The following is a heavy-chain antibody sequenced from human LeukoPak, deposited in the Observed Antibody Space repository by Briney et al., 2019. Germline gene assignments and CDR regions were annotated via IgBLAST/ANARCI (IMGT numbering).Heavy chain of an antibody. CDR2: INGDGSST. CDR1: GFIFSTYW. V-gene: IGHV3-74*01. D-gene: IGHD5-18*01. J-gene: IGHJ4*02. CDR3: ARDLSYSFNY. Sequence: GGSLRLSCAASGFIFSTYWMHWVRHVPGKGLVWVSRINGDGSSTSYADSVKGRFTISRDNAKNTLYLQMNSLRAEDTAVYYCARDLSYSFNYWGQGTRVTVSS.